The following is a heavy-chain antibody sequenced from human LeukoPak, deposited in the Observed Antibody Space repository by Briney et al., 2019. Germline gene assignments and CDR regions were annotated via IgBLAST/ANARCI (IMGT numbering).Heavy chain of an antibody. CDR1: GFTFDDYA. CDR3: ASRRQTSYYYYYMDV. CDR2: ISWNSGSI. Sequence: GGSLRLSCAASGFTFDDYAMHWVRQAPGKGLEWVSGISWNSGSIGYADSVKGRFTISRDNAKNSLYLQMNSLRAEDTAVYYCASRRQTSYYYYYMDVWGKGTTVTVSS. J-gene: IGHJ6*03. V-gene: IGHV3-9*01.